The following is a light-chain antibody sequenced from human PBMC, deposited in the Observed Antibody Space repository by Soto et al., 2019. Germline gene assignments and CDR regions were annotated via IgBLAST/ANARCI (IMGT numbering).Light chain of an antibody. CDR2: GAS. J-gene: IGKJ1*01. CDR3: QQSGSSPVT. V-gene: IGKV3-20*01. CDR1: QSVSSSY. Sequence: EIVLTQSPGTLSLSPGERATLSCRASQSVSSSYLAWYQQKPGPAPRLLIYGASSRATGIPDRFSGRGSGTYFTLLISRVEPDDSAVYYCQQSGSSPVTFGQGTKVEIK.